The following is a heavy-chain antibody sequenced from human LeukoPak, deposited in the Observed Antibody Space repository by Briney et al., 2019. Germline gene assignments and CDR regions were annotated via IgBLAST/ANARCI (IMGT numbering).Heavy chain of an antibody. CDR1: GGSLSRYY. J-gene: IGHJ6*03. CDR2: IFYSGST. V-gene: IGHV4-59*01. Sequence: SETLSLTCTVSGGSLSRYYWSWIRQPPGKRLEWIGYIFYSGSTNYNPSLKSRVTMSVDTSQNQFSLRLSSVTAADTAVYYCARNRGSTVITDHYYYYYMDVWGKGTTVTVSS. CDR3: ARNRGSTVITDHYYYYYMDV. D-gene: IGHD4-11*01.